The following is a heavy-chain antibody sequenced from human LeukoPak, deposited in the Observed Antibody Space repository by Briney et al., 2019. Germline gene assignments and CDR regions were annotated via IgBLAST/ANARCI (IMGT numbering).Heavy chain of an antibody. D-gene: IGHD1-1*01. CDR2: VCSSGTT. CDR3: ARDQGYTYWQTQYFDY. CDR1: SDSINNKY. J-gene: IGHJ4*02. Sequence: SETLSLTCSVSSDSINNKYWSWSRQPAVKRLEWFGRVCSSGTTYYNPSLKSRVTMTVDTSKNQFSLNLNSVTASDTAVYYCARDQGYTYWQTQYFDYWGQGMLVTVSS. V-gene: IGHV4-4*07.